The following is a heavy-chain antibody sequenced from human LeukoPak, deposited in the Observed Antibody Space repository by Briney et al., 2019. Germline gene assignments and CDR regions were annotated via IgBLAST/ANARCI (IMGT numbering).Heavy chain of an antibody. Sequence: GGSLRLSCAASGFTFNNYNMNWVRQAPGKALEWVSSITSSGTYIFYADSVKGRFTLSRDNAKNSLYLQMNSLRAEDTAVYYCAELGITMIGGVWGKGATVTISS. J-gene: IGHJ6*04. CDR1: GFTFNNYN. CDR3: AELGITMIGGV. V-gene: IGHV3-21*01. CDR2: ITSSGTYI. D-gene: IGHD3-10*02.